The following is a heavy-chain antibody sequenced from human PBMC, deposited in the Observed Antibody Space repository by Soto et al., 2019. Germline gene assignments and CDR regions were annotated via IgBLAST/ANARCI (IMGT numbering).Heavy chain of an antibody. CDR3: VRGGWERRGWSRSGVDG. CDR1: GGTFTSYA. CDR2: IVPLFGTT. V-gene: IGHV1-69*01. D-gene: IGHD6-19*01. Sequence: QVQLVQSGAEVRKPGSSVKVSCKASGGTFTSYAINWVRQAPGQGLEWMGGIVPLFGTTHFAQKLQGRVTITADESTGTAYMEVSSLCYADKAGYYCVRGGWERRGWSRSGVDGWGQGTTVTVSS. J-gene: IGHJ6*02.